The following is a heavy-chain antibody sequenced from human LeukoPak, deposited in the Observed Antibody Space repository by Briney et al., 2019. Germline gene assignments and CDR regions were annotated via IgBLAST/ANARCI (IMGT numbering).Heavy chain of an antibody. CDR3: AGSSWFNY. Sequence: SETLSLTCTLSSGSISSYYWSWIRQPPGKGLEWIGYIYYSGSTNYNPSLKSRVTISVDMSKNQFSLKLSSVTAADTAVYYCAGSSWFNYWGQGTLVTVSS. D-gene: IGHD6-13*01. J-gene: IGHJ4*02. V-gene: IGHV4-59*01. CDR1: SGSISSYY. CDR2: IYYSGST.